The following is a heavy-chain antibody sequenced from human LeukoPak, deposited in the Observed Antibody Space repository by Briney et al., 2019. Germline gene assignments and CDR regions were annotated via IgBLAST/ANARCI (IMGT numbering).Heavy chain of an antibody. CDR2: IDSNGGST. J-gene: IGHJ4*02. CDR1: GFTFSNYA. V-gene: IGHV3-64*01. Sequence: GGSLRLSCAASGFTFSNYAMHWVRQAPGKGLEYVSAIDSNGGSTYYANSVKGRFTISRDNSKNTLYLQMGSLRAEDMAVYYCVRVQRSYDFWSGYRDFWGQGTLVTVSS. D-gene: IGHD3-3*01. CDR3: VRVQRSYDFWSGYRDF.